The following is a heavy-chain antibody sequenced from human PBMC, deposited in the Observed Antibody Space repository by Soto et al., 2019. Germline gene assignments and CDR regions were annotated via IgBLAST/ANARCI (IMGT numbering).Heavy chain of an antibody. V-gene: IGHV5-10-1*01. J-gene: IGHJ5*02. CDR1: GYSFTSYW. CDR3: ARHPDYYDSSGYLNWFDP. CDR2: IDPSDSYT. D-gene: IGHD3-22*01. Sequence: EVQLVQSGAEVKKPGESLRISCKGSGYSFTSYWITWVRQMPGKGLEWMGRIDPSDSYTNYSPSFQGHVTISADTSISTASLQWSSLKASDTAMYYCARHPDYYDSSGYLNWFDPWGQGSLVTVSS.